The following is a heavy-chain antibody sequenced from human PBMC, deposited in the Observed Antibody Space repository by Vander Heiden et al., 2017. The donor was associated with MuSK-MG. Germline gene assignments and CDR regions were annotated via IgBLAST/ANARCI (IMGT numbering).Heavy chain of an antibody. Sequence: QVQLQESVPGLVKPSQTLSLTCTVSGGSISSGGYYSSWVRQHPGKGLEWIGYIYYSGSTYYNPSLKSRVTISVDTSKNQFSLKLSSVTAADTAVYYCAREAPMVRGEDWFDPWGQGTLVTVSS. D-gene: IGHD3-10*01. CDR2: IYYSGST. CDR1: GGSISSGGYY. J-gene: IGHJ5*02. CDR3: AREAPMVRGEDWFDP. V-gene: IGHV4-31*03.